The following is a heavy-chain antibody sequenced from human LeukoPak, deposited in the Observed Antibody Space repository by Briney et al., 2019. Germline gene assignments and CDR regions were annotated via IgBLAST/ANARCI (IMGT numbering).Heavy chain of an antibody. V-gene: IGHV3-30-3*01. Sequence: GGSLRLSCAASGFTFSSYAMHWVRLAPGKGLEWVAVISYDGSKKYYADSVKGRFTISRDNSKNTLYLQMNSLRAEDTAVYYYVRDLGPINDYGDYDTSSFTLFDYWGQGSLVTVSS. CDR1: GFTFSSYA. CDR2: ISYDGSKK. CDR3: VRDLGPINDYGDYDTSSFTLFDY. D-gene: IGHD4-17*01. J-gene: IGHJ4*02.